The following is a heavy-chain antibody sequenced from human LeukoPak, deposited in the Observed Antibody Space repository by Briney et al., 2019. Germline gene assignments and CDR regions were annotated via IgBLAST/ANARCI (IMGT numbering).Heavy chain of an antibody. CDR2: IYYSGST. J-gene: IGHJ4*02. V-gene: IGHV4-31*03. D-gene: IGHD6-19*01. CDR3: ARTYSSGWFFDY. Sequence: SQTLSLTCTVSGGSISSGGYYWSWIRQHPGKGLEWIGYIYYSGSTYYNPSLKSRVTISVDTSKNQFSLKLSSVTAADTSVYYCARTYSSGWFFDYWGQGTLVTVSS. CDR1: GGSISSGGYY.